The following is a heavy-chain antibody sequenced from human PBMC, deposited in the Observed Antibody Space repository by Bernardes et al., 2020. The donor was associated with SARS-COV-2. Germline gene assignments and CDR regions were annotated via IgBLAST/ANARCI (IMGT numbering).Heavy chain of an antibody. CDR2: IWYDGSNK. J-gene: IGHJ6*02. D-gene: IGHD5-18*01. V-gene: IGHV3-33*08. Sequence: GGSLRVSCVASGFTFTSHGMHWVRQAPGKGLEWVALIWYDGSNKYYADSVKGRFTISRDNSKNTLYLQMNSLRAEDTAVYYCAREIRPVYGMDVWGQGTTVTVSS. CDR1: GFTFTSHG. CDR3: AREIRPVYGMDV.